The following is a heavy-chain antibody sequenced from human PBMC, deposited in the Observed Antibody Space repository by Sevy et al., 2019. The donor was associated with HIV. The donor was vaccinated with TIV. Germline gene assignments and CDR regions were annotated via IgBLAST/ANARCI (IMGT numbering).Heavy chain of an antibody. Sequence: GESLKISCKGSGYSFTSYWIGWVRQMPGKGLEWMGIIYPGDSDTRYSPSVQGQVTISADKSISTAYLQWGSLKASDTAMYYCARQGQHSSGWYDTFDIWGQGTMVTVSS. CDR1: GYSFTSYW. D-gene: IGHD6-19*01. J-gene: IGHJ3*02. CDR2: IYPGDSDT. CDR3: ARQGQHSSGWYDTFDI. V-gene: IGHV5-51*01.